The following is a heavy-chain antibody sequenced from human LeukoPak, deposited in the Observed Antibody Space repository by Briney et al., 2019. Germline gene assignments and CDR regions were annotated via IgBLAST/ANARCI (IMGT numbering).Heavy chain of an antibody. J-gene: IGHJ6*03. D-gene: IGHD2-21*01. CDR2: IRYDGSNK. V-gene: IGHV3-30*02. CDR1: GFTFSSYG. Sequence: GGSLRLSCAASGFTFSSYGMHWVRQAPRKGLEWVAFIRYDGSNKYYADSVKGRFTISRDNSKNTLYLQMNSLRAEDTAVYYCAKDRVAVMWWSRVSPTYYYYMDVWGKGTTVTVSS. CDR3: AKDRVAVMWWSRVSPTYYYYMDV.